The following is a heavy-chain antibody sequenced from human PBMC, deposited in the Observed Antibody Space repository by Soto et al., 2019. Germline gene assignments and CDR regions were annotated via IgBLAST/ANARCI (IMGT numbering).Heavy chain of an antibody. CDR1: GYTIINYG. CDR2: ISPSNVAT. J-gene: IGHJ6*02. V-gene: IGHV1-18*01. D-gene: IGHD5-18*01. Sequence: QVQLVQSGTEGKKPGASVKVSCKTSGYTIINYGISLVRQATGQGPEWMGWISPSNVATKYAQKFKGMVTMTPDTATRTTYMEIRSLRCDDTPIYYCARDGFYAGAGRYSDGYSPPRYYAIYVWCQGSTVTFSS. CDR3: ARDGFYAGAGRYSDGYSPPRYYAIYV.